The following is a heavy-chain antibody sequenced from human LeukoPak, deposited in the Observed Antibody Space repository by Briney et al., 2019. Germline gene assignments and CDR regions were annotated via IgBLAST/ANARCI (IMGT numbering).Heavy chain of an antibody. CDR3: ARASGNLRKWLRPYQSDAFDI. Sequence: GGALRLSCAASGFTFSSCDMSWVRQAPGKGLEWVSAISYSGGNTYYVDSVKGRFTISRDNAKNSLYLQMNSLRAGDTAVYYCARASGNLRKWLRPYQSDAFDIWGQGTMGTVSS. D-gene: IGHD5-12*01. J-gene: IGHJ3*02. V-gene: IGHV3-23*01. CDR1: GFTFSSCD. CDR2: ISYSGGNT.